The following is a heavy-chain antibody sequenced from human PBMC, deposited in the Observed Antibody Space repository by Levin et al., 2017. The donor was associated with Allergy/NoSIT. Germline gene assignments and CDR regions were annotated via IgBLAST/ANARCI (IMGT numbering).Heavy chain of an antibody. CDR3: AKDDGTAYYSFDS. CDR2: VSDGGEYT. CDR1: GFTFNTYA. V-gene: IGHV3-23*01. Sequence: GALRLSCAASGFTFNTYAMNWVRQAPGQGLEWVSSVSDGGEYTFYADSVKRRFTISRDNSKNTLYLQMNSLGAEDTALYYCAKDDGTAYYSFDSWGQGTLVTVSS. J-gene: IGHJ4*02. D-gene: IGHD1-26*01.